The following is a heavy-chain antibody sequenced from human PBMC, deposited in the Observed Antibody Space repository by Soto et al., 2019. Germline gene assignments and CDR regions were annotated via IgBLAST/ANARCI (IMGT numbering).Heavy chain of an antibody. V-gene: IGHV3-49*03. CDR1: GFTFGGYA. J-gene: IGHJ6*02. D-gene: IGHD6-13*01. CDR3: ARYTYTSRYSYFGMDV. CDR2: IRGRAYSATT. Sequence: GGSLRLSCTASGFTFGGYAMGWIRQAPGKGLEWVAFIRGRAYSATTEYAASVKGRFTISRDDSKSIAYLQMNSLRTEDTAVYYCARYTYTSRYSYFGMDVWGHGTTVTVSS.